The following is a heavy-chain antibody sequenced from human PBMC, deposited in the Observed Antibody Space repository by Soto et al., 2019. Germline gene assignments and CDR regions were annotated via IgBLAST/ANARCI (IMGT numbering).Heavy chain of an antibody. CDR3: ARESPDILTGPRWVWYFDL. Sequence: QVQLQQWGAGPLRPLETLSLTCGVSGGSFSGYYWAWIRQSPGKGLEWIGEINDRGSINYNPSLKSRVSILVDTSKKHYSLNLRSVTAADTAVYYCARESPDILTGPRWVWYFDLWGRGTLVTVSS. D-gene: IGHD3-9*01. V-gene: IGHV4-34*01. CDR1: GGSFSGYY. J-gene: IGHJ2*01. CDR2: INDRGSI.